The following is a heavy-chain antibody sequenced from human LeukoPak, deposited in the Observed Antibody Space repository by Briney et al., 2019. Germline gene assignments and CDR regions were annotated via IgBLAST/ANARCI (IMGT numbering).Heavy chain of an antibody. CDR2: IYYSGST. D-gene: IGHD3-3*01. CDR3: ARGATIFGVVTDHYGMDV. CDR1: GGSISSGDYY. Sequence: SQTLSLTCTVSGGSISSGDYYWSWIRQHPGKGLGWIGYIYYSGSTYYNPSLKSRVTISVDTSKNQFSLKLSSVTAADTAVYYCARGATIFGVVTDHYGMDVWGQGTTVTVSS. V-gene: IGHV4-31*03. J-gene: IGHJ6*02.